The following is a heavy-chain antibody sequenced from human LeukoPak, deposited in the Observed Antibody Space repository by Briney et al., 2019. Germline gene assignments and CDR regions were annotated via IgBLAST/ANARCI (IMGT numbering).Heavy chain of an antibody. CDR2: IRSKIYGGAA. CDR3: ARGRTVTGAKYYFDY. D-gene: IGHD3/OR15-3a*01. CDR1: GFTFDDYA. Sequence: SLRLSCAASGFTFDDYAMHWVRQAPGMGLEWVGFIRSKIYGGAAEFAASVRGRFTVSRDDSKSVAYLQMNSLKTEDTAVYYCARGRTVTGAKYYFDYWSRGTLVTVSS. J-gene: IGHJ4*02. V-gene: IGHV3-49*04.